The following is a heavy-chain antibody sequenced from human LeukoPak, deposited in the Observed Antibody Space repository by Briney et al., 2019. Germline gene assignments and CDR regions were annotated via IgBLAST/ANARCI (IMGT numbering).Heavy chain of an antibody. CDR2: ISGGGGST. V-gene: IGHV3-23*01. CDR1: EFTFTSYS. J-gene: IGHJ4*02. CDR3: AKGGKWDVTPFDY. Sequence: GGSLRLSCAASEFTFTSYSMNWVRQAPGKGLEWVSTISGGGGSTYYADSVKGRFTISRDNSKNTLYLQVNSLRAEDTAVYYCAKGGKWDVTPFDYWGQGTLVTVSS. D-gene: IGHD1-26*01.